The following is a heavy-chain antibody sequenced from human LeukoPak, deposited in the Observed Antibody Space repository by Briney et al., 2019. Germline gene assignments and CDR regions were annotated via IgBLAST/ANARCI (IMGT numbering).Heavy chain of an antibody. CDR2: ISGSGGST. D-gene: IGHD6-13*01. V-gene: IGHV3-23*01. Sequence: GGSLRLSCAASGFTFSSYAMSWVRQAPGKGLEWVSAISGSGGSTYYADSVKGRFTISRDNSKNTLYLLMNSLRAEDTAVYYCAKARYSSSWAFDYWGQGTLVTVSS. CDR3: AKARYSSSWAFDY. CDR1: GFTFSSYA. J-gene: IGHJ4*02.